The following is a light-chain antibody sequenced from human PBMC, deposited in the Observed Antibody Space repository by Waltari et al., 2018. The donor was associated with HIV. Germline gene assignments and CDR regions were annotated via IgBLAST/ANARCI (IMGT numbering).Light chain of an antibody. Sequence: EIVMTQSPATLSVSPGERATLSCRPSQSVSSNLAWYQQKPGQAPRLLIFAASTRATGLPARFSGSGSGTEFTLTISSLQSEDFAVYYCQQYNNWPPAFGQGTKVEIK. CDR1: QSVSSN. J-gene: IGKJ1*01. CDR2: AAS. V-gene: IGKV3-15*01. CDR3: QQYNNWPPA.